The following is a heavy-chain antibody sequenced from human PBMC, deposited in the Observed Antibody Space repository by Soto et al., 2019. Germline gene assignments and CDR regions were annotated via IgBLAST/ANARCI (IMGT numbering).Heavy chain of an antibody. J-gene: IGHJ5*02. CDR3: AGASDSTWYNWLDP. CDR2: IIPTFGTT. Sequence: SVKVSCKAPGGNFSSNGIRWVRQAPGQGLELMGGIIPTFGTTNYAHKFRGRVTITADESTGTAYMELSSLRSDDTAVYYCAGASDSTWYNWLDPWGQGTLVTVS. V-gene: IGHV1-69*13. D-gene: IGHD5-18*01. CDR1: GGNFSSNG.